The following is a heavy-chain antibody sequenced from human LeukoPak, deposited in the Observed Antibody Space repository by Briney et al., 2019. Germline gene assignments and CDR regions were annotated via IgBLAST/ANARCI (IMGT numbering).Heavy chain of an antibody. CDR3: ARDRTVTTVFDY. D-gene: IGHD4-4*01. V-gene: IGHV3-21*01. CDR2: VSSSSSYI. CDR1: GFTFSSYS. J-gene: IGHJ4*02. Sequence: PGGSLRLSCAAPGFTFSSYSMNWVRQAPGKGLEWVSSVSSSSSYIYYADSVKGRFTISRDNAKSSLYLLMNSLRAEDTAVYYCARDRTVTTVFDYWGQGTLVTVSS.